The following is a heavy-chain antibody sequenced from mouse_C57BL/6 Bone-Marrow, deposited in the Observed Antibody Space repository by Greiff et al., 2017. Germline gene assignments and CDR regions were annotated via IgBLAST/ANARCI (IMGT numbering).Heavy chain of an antibody. J-gene: IGHJ1*03. D-gene: IGHD1-1*01. CDR3: ARITTVVATNFDV. V-gene: IGHV1-64*01. CDR2: IHPNSGST. CDR1: GYTFTSYW. Sequence: QVQLQQSGAELVKPGASVKLSCKASGYTFTSYWMHWVKQRPGQGLEWIGMIHPNSGSTNYNEKFKSKATLTVDKSSSTAYMQLSSLTSEDSAVYDCARITTVVATNFDVWGTGTTVTVSS.